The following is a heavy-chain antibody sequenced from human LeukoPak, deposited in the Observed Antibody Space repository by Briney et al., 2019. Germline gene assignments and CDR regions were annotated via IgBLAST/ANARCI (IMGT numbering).Heavy chain of an antibody. J-gene: IGHJ4*02. D-gene: IGHD4-17*01. V-gene: IGHV6-1*01. CDR1: GVSVSSNSAA. Sequence: SQTLSLTCAISGVSVSSNSAAWSWIRQSPSRGLEWLGRTYYRSKWYNYYAVSVKSRITINPDTSKNQSSLQLNSVTPEDTAVYYCARSYDYGDYGVYFDYWGQGTLVTVSS. CDR3: ARSYDYGDYGVYFDY. CDR2: TYYRSKWYN.